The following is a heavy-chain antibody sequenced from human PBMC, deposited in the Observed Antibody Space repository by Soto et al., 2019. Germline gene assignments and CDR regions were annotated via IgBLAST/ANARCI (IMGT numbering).Heavy chain of an antibody. D-gene: IGHD2-15*01. CDR3: ASVVVVAARSGDAFDI. V-gene: IGHV3-21*01. Sequence: GGSLRLSCAASGVTFSSYSMNWVRQAPGKGLEWVSSISSSSSYIYYADSVKGRFTISRDNAKNSLYLQMNSLRAEDTAVYYCASVVVVAARSGDAFDIWGQGTMVTV. CDR2: ISSSSSYI. CDR1: GVTFSSYS. J-gene: IGHJ3*02.